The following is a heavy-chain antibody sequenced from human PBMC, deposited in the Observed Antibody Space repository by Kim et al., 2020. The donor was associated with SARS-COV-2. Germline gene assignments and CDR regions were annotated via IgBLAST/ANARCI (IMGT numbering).Heavy chain of an antibody. CDR2: INPNSGGT. CDR1: GYTFTGYY. V-gene: IGHV1-2*06. D-gene: IGHD3-10*01. J-gene: IGHJ6*02. Sequence: ASVKVSCKASGYTFTGYYMHWVRQAPGQGLEWMGRINPNSGGTNYAQKFQGRVTMTRDTSISTAYMELSRLSSDDTAVYYCAIMVRGVIGKRYGMDVWGQGTTVTVSS. CDR3: AIMVRGVIGKRYGMDV.